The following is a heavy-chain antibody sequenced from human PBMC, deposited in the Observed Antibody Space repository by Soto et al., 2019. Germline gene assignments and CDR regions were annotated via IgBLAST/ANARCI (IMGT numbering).Heavy chain of an antibody. CDR2: ISFDGSNE. Sequence: QLVESGGRGVQPGRSLRLSCAASEFTFSSYAMPWVRQAPGRGLEWGALISFDGSNEYYADSVKGRFIIARDNSKNMVYLQMNSLRPDDTAIYYCARPIPRWSYHYGMDVWGQGTTVTVSS. D-gene: IGHD2-15*01. J-gene: IGHJ6*02. CDR3: ARPIPRWSYHYGMDV. V-gene: IGHV3-30-3*01. CDR1: EFTFSSYA.